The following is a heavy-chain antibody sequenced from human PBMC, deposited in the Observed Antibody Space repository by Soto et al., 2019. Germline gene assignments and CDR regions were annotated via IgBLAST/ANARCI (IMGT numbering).Heavy chain of an antibody. Sequence: SVEVACKASGYTFTSYAMHWLRQAPGQRLEWMGWINAGNGNTKYSQKFQGRVTITRDTSASTAYMELSSLRSEDTAVYYCARDLGGWPDYWGQGTLVTVSS. J-gene: IGHJ4*02. D-gene: IGHD2-15*01. CDR2: INAGNGNT. CDR3: ARDLGGWPDY. CDR1: GYTFTSYA. V-gene: IGHV1-3*01.